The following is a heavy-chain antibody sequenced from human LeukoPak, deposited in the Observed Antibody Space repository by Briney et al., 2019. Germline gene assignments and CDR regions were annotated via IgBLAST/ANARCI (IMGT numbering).Heavy chain of an antibody. D-gene: IGHD3-10*01. J-gene: IGHJ4*02. V-gene: IGHV3-48*01. CDR3: ATPLSIGGY. CDR1: GFTFSSYS. Sequence: GGSLRLSCAASGFTFSSYSMTWVRQAPGKGLEWVSYISSGSGTIYYADSMKGRFTISRDNAHNSLYLQMNSLKAEDTAVYYCATPLSIGGYWGQGSLVTVSS. CDR2: ISSGSGTI.